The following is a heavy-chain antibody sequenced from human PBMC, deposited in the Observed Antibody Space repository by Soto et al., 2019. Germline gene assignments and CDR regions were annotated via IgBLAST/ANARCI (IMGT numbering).Heavy chain of an antibody. D-gene: IGHD3-10*02. V-gene: IGHV3-74*01. Sequence: PGKGLGWVSRINSDGSSTTYADSVKGRFTISRDNAKNTLYPQMNSLRAEDTAVFFFFKAEDGIRDVRSVSAFLLNRSSDL. CDR3: FKAEDGIRDVRSVSAFLLNRSSDL. CDR2: INSDGSST. J-gene: IGHJ2*01.